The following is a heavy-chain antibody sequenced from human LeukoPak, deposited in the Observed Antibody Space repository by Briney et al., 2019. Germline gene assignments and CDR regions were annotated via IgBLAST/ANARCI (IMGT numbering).Heavy chain of an antibody. CDR3: ARETPDSSGWD. D-gene: IGHD6-19*01. Sequence: PGGSLRLSCAASGFTFSRYWMTWVRQAPGTGLELVANTKEDGSERYYVDSVKGRFTISRDNAKISLYLQMNSLRAEDTAVYYCARETPDSSGWDWGQGTLVTVSS. V-gene: IGHV3-7*01. CDR2: TKEDGSER. J-gene: IGHJ4*02. CDR1: GFTFSRYW.